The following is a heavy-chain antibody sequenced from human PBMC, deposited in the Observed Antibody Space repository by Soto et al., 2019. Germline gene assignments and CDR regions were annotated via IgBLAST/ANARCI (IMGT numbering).Heavy chain of an antibody. J-gene: IGHJ4*02. D-gene: IGHD3-9*01. Sequence: GRGLEWVSYISSSSFTIHYADSVEGRFAISRDNAKNSLYLQMNSLRAEDTAVYYCARDYNGVLSSVFEYWGQGSLVTGFS. CDR3: ARDYNGVLSSVFEY. V-gene: IGHV3-48*01. CDR2: ISSSSFTI.